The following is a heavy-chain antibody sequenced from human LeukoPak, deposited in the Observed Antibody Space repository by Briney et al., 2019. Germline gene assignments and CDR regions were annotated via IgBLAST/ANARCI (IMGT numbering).Heavy chain of an antibody. V-gene: IGHV3-23*01. CDR3: AAHCSGNSCYSHYYYGMDV. Sequence: GGSLRLSCAASGFTFSSYAMSWVRQAPGKGLEWVSAISGSGGSTYYADSVKGRFTISRDNSKNTLYLQMNSLRAEDTAVYYCAAHCSGNSCYSHYYYGMDVWGQGTTVTVSS. D-gene: IGHD2-2*01. CDR2: ISGSGGST. J-gene: IGHJ6*02. CDR1: GFTFSSYA.